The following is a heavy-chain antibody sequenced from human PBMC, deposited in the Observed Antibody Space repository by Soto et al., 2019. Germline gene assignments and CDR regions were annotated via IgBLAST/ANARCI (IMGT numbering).Heavy chain of an antibody. CDR3: ARDLVEAALGTFDQ. CDR2: ISTYNGKT. CDR1: GYTFSTYP. Sequence: QVQLVQSGAEVKKPGASVKVSCKTSGYTFSTYPISWVRQAPGQGLEWVGWISTYNGKTNYGQKFQGRVTITTDTPTSTAYMDLRNLRSDDTAVYYCARDLVEAALGTFDQWGQGTLVTVSS. V-gene: IGHV1-18*01. J-gene: IGHJ4*02. D-gene: IGHD6-13*01.